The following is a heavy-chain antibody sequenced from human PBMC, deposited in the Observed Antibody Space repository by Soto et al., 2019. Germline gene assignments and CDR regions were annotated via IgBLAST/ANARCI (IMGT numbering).Heavy chain of an antibody. J-gene: IGHJ3*02. CDR3: GRENMDDSTAVPDI. CDR2: IYSGGRP. D-gene: IGHD3-22*01. V-gene: IGHV3-53*05. CDR1: GFTVSSNY. Sequence: GGSLRLSCAASGFTVSSNYMSWVRQAPGKGLEWVSVIYSGGRPNYAQKFQDRVIMTSDTSTATVYMELSSVISEDTAIYYCGRENMDDSTAVPDIGGKGTMVPVSS.